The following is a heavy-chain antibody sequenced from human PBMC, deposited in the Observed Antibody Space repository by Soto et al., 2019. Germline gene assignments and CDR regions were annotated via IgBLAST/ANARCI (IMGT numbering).Heavy chain of an antibody. CDR1: GVTFSSYA. J-gene: IGHJ4*02. Sequence: GSLRLSCAASGVTFSSYAMSWVRQAPGKGLEWVSAINPSGDNTYFAASVKGRFTISRDNSKNTLYLQMNSLRAEDTAIYYCAKAVSHSYFDYWGQGTLVTVSS. V-gene: IGHV3-23*01. CDR2: INPSGDNT. CDR3: AKAVSHSYFDY.